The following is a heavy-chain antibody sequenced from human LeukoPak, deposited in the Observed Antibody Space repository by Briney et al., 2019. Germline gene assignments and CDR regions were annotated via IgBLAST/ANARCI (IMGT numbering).Heavy chain of an antibody. CDR3: AKDLRPDGVDNFDH. D-gene: IGHD2-8*01. V-gene: IGHV3-23*01. J-gene: IGHJ4*02. CDR1: GFTFVSYA. Sequence: GGSLRLSCAASGFTFVSYAMSWVRQAPGKGLQWVANILASGSPTYYADSVKGRFIISRDNSKNTVYLQMNSLRVEDTAIYYCAKDLRPDGVDNFDHWGQGIPVTVSS. CDR2: ILASGSPT.